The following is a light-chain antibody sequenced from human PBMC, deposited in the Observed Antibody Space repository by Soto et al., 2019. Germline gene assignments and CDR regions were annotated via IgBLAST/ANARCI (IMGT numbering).Light chain of an antibody. CDR2: AAF. Sequence: DIQMTQSPSSLSASVGDRVTITCRASQSISSYLNWYQQKPGKAPKVLIYAAFSLQSGVPSRFTGSGSGTDFTLTISSLQPEDFATYYCQQSHSTPRTFGQGTKLEI. J-gene: IGKJ2*01. CDR1: QSISSY. CDR3: QQSHSTPRT. V-gene: IGKV1-39*01.